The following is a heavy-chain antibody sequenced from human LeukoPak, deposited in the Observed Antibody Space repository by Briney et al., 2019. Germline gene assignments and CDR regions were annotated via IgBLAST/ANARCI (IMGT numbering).Heavy chain of an antibody. Sequence: PGGSLRLSCAASGCTFSTYSMNWVRQAPGKGREGVSSISSSSSYMYYAHSVKGRFTISRDNAKNSLYLQMNSLGAEDTAVYYCAREYSGSYYAYYYGMDVWGQGTTVTVSS. J-gene: IGHJ6*02. V-gene: IGHV3-21*01. CDR2: ISSSSSYM. D-gene: IGHD1-26*01. CDR3: AREYSGSYYAYYYGMDV. CDR1: GCTFSTYS.